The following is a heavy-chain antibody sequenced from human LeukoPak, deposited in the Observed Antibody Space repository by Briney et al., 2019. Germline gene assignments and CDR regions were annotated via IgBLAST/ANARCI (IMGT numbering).Heavy chain of an antibody. D-gene: IGHD6-19*01. Sequence: GGSLRLSCAASGFTFSDYYMSWLRQAPGKGLEWVSYISSSSSYTNYADSVKGRFTISRDNAKNSLYLQMNSLRAEDTAGYYCARPYSSRIESVTSVDYWGQGTLVTVSS. CDR2: ISSSSSYT. V-gene: IGHV3-11*03. CDR3: ARPYSSRIESVTSVDY. J-gene: IGHJ4*02. CDR1: GFTFSDYY.